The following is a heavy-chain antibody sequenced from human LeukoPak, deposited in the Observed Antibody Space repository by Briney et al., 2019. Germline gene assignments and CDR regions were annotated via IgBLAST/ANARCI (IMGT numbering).Heavy chain of an antibody. D-gene: IGHD5-12*01. Sequence: PSETLSLTCAVYGGSFSAYYWSWIRQPPGKGLEWIGEINHSGISNYNPSLKSRVSISADTSKNQFSLKLSSVTAADTAVYYCARERGLLRGDAFDIWGQGTMVTVSS. J-gene: IGHJ3*02. CDR2: INHSGIS. CDR1: GGSFSAYY. V-gene: IGHV4-34*01. CDR3: ARERGLLRGDAFDI.